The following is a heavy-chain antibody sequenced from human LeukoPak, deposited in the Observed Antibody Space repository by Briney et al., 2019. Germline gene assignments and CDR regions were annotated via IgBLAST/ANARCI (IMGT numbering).Heavy chain of an antibody. Sequence: GGSLRLSCAASGFTFSSYAMSWVRQAPGKGLEWVSAISSSGGNTYYADSVKGRFTISRDNSKNTLYLQMNSLRAEDTAVYYGAKGGSDYADHGYSSAYWGQGALVSVSS. J-gene: IGHJ4*02. CDR1: GFTFSSYA. V-gene: IGHV3-23*01. D-gene: IGHD1-26*01. CDR2: ISSSGGNT. CDR3: AKGGSDYADHGYSSAY.